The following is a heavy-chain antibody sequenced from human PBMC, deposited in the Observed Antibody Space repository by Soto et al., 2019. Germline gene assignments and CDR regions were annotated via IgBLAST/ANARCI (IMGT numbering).Heavy chain of an antibody. D-gene: IGHD7-27*01. CDR2: IYWDDDE. V-gene: IGHV2-5*02. J-gene: IGHJ4*02. Sequence: QITLKESGPTLVSPTQTLTLTCTFSGFSLSAHGVGVGWIRQPPGKALEWLAFIYWDDDERYSPSLKSRLTITKDTSKNQVVLTMANMYPVDTATYYCARTSFNWGSRGRIDSWGQGTLVTVSS. CDR3: ARTSFNWGSRGRIDS. CDR1: GFSLSAHGVG.